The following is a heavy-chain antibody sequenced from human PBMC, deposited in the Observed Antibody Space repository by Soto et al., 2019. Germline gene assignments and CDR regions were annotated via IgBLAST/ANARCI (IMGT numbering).Heavy chain of an antibody. CDR1: GFTFSSYA. CDR2: ISGSGGST. V-gene: IGHV3-23*01. Sequence: QAGGSLRLSCAASGFTFSSYAMSWVRQAPGKGLEWVSAISGSGGSTYYADSVKGRFTISRDNSKNTLYLQMNSLRAEDTAVYYCAKFNYYDSSGYYYGYFDYWGQGTLVTVSS. J-gene: IGHJ4*02. CDR3: AKFNYYDSSGYYYGYFDY. D-gene: IGHD3-22*01.